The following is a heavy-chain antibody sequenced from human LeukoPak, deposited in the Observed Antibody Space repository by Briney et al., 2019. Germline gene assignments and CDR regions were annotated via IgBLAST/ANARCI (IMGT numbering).Heavy chain of an antibody. CDR1: GFTFSSYW. J-gene: IGHJ4*02. D-gene: IGHD2-15*01. CDR3: ARCFRSGGSCYFDC. CDR2: INSDGSST. V-gene: IGHV3-74*01. Sequence: GGSLRLSCAASGFTFSSYWIHWVRHAPGKGLVWVSRINSDGSSTSYADSVKGRFTISRDNAKNTLYLQMNSLRAEDTAVYYCARCFRSGGSCYFDCWGQGTLATVSS.